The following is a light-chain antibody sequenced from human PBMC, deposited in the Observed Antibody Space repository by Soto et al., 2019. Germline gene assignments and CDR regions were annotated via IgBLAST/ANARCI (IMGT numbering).Light chain of an antibody. CDR3: QQYENYWT. V-gene: IGKV1-5*01. J-gene: IGKJ1*01. Sequence: DIQMTQSPPTLSASVGDRVTITCRASQPISSWLAWYLQKPGKAPKLLIYDASNLESGVPSRFSGSGSGTESTITTSSVQPEDFGIYYCQQYENYWTFGQGTKVEIK. CDR2: DAS. CDR1: QPISSW.